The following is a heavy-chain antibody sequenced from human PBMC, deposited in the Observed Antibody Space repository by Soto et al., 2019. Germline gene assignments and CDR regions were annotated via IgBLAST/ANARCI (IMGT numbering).Heavy chain of an antibody. CDR2: IDPRDSYV. CDR1: GYTFTTFW. D-gene: IGHD2-2*01. V-gene: IGHV5-10-1*01. Sequence: GESLKISCTGFGYTFTTFWISWVRQMPGKGLEWMGRIDPRDSYVNYSPSFQGHVTISLDKSISTAYLQWGSLKASDTAMYYCARLFCSTTTCDSWFDPWGQGTLVTVSS. J-gene: IGHJ5*02. CDR3: ARLFCSTTTCDSWFDP.